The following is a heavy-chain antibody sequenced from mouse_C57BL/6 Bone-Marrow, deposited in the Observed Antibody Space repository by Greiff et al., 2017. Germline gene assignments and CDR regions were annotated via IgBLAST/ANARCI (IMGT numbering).Heavy chain of an antibody. V-gene: IGHV1-85*01. J-gene: IGHJ3*01. CDR2: IYPRDGST. CDR1: GYTFTSYD. Sequence: QVQLQQSGPELVTPGASVKLSCKASGYTFTSYDINWVKQRPGQGLEWIGWIYPRDGSTKYNEKFKGKATLTVDTSSSTAYMELHRLTSEDSAVYFCARGGRRAWFAYWGQGTLVTVSA. CDR3: ARGGRRAWFAY.